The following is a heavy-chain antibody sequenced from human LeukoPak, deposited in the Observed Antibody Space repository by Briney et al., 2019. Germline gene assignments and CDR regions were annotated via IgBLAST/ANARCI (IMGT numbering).Heavy chain of an antibody. CDR1: GFTFSGSA. D-gene: IGHD3-22*01. V-gene: IGHV3-30-3*01. Sequence: GGSLRLSCAASGFTFSGSAMHWVRQAPGKGLEWVAVISADGSNEHYADSAKGRFTLSRDNAKSTAYLQMNSLRSEDTAVYYCARNDPDSSEDWGQGTLVTVSS. CDR2: ISADGSNE. CDR3: ARNDPDSSED. J-gene: IGHJ4*02.